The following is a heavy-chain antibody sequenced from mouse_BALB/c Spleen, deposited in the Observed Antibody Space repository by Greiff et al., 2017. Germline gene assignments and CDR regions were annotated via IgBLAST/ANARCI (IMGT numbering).Heavy chain of an antibody. Sequence: QVQLQQSGAELAKPGASVKMSCKASGYTFTSYWMHWVKQRPGQGLEWIGYINPSTGYTEYNQKFKDKATLTADKSSSTAYMQLSSLTSEDSAVYYCARRYRYDGYYFDYWGQGTTRTVSS. CDR2: INPSTGYT. CDR1: GYTFTSYW. D-gene: IGHD2-14*01. V-gene: IGHV1-7*01. J-gene: IGHJ2*01. CDR3: ARRYRYDGYYFDY.